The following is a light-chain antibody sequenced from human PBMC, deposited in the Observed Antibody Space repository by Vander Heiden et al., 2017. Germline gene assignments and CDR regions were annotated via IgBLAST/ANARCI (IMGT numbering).Light chain of an antibody. CDR1: QSITSY. V-gene: IGKV1-39*01. CDR3: QQSYRTPHS. Sequence: DIQMTKSPSTLSASVGDRVAIPCRASQSITSYLNWYRQKPGKAPELRIYTASSLQSGVPSRFSGSGSGTDFTHTINSLQPEDFATYFCQQSYRTPHSFGPGTKVDIK. J-gene: IGKJ3*01. CDR2: TAS.